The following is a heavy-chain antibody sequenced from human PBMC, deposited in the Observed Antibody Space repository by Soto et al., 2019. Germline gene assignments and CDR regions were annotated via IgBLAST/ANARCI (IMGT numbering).Heavy chain of an antibody. V-gene: IGHV2-5*01. J-gene: IGHJ6*02. CDR1: GFSLSTSGVG. Sequence: QITLKESGPALMKPTQTLTLTCAFSGFSLSTSGVGVGWVRQPPGKALEWLALIFSNDDKRYSPSLMSRLTITHENSKNQVDLTKTNIDHVDTTKYYCSHKRGSELFGMDVWGQGTKVTVSS. D-gene: IGHD3-10*01. CDR3: SHKRGSELFGMDV. CDR2: IFSNDDK.